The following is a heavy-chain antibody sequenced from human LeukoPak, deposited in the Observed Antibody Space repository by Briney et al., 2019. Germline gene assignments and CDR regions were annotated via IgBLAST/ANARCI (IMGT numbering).Heavy chain of an antibody. Sequence: ASVKVSCKASGYTFTGYYMHWVRQAPGQGLEWMGWINPNSGGTNYAHKFQGRVTMTRDTSISTAYMELSRLRSDDTAVYYCAREGADIVATTNNWFDPWGQGTLVTVSS. CDR1: GYTFTGYY. V-gene: IGHV1-2*02. CDR3: AREGADIVATTNNWFDP. D-gene: IGHD5-12*01. J-gene: IGHJ5*02. CDR2: INPNSGGT.